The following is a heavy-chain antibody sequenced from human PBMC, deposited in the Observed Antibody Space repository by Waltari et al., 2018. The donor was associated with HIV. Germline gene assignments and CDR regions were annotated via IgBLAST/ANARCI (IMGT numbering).Heavy chain of an antibody. J-gene: IGHJ4*02. D-gene: IGHD4-17*01. Sequence: EVQLVESGGGLVQAGGSLRPSCAASGFTFSSHWMHWVRQAPGKGLVWVARINGDGSGTSYADSVRGRFSISRENAENSLHLHMNSVRPEDTGLYYCTREGVETTAPADYWGQGTLVTVSS. CDR2: INGDGSGT. CDR1: GFTFSSHW. CDR3: TREGVETTAPADY. V-gene: IGHV3-74*01.